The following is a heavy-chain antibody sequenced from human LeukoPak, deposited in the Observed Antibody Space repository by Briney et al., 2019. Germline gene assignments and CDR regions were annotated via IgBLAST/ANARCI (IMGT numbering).Heavy chain of an antibody. CDR1: GGSISSGDYY. D-gene: IGHD5-12*01. J-gene: IGHJ4*02. V-gene: IGHV4-30-4*01. Sequence: SETLSLTCTVSGGSISSGDYYWSWIRQPPGKGLEWIGYIYYNGSTYYNPSLKSRVTISVDTSKNQFSLKLSSVTAADTAVYYCARAVDIVATHWGQGTLVTVSS. CDR2: IYYNGST. CDR3: ARAVDIVATH.